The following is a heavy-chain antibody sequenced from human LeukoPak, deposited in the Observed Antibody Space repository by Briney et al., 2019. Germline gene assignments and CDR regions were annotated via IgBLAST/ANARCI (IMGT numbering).Heavy chain of an antibody. V-gene: IGHV3-74*01. CDR1: GFTLSSYW. D-gene: IGHD4-11*01. Sequence: GGSLRLSCAASGFTLSSYWMHWVRQTPGKGPVWVSRINSDGSSTSYTDSVKGRFTISRDNAKNTLYLQMNSLRAEDTAVYYCARGNSHSFDYWGKGALVTVSS. CDR2: INSDGSST. CDR3: ARGNSHSFDY. J-gene: IGHJ4*02.